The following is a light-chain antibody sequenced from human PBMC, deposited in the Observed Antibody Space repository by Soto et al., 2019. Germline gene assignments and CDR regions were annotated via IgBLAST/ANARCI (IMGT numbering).Light chain of an antibody. J-gene: IGKJ4*01. CDR1: QSVSSY. CDR2: DAS. V-gene: IGKV3-11*01. Sequence: EIVLTQSPATLSLSPGERATLSCRASQSVSSYLAWYQQKPGQAPRLLIYDASNRATGIPARFSGSGSGTDFTLPISSLEPEDLAVYYCQQRSNWLTFRGGTKVEIK. CDR3: QQRSNWLT.